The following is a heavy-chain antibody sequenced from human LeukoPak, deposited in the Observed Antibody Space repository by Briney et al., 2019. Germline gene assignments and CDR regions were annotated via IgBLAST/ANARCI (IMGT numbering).Heavy chain of an antibody. CDR3: TRGLRLGYCSGGSCYYWFDP. Sequence: SETLSLTCAVYGGSFSGYYWSWIRQPPGKGLEWIGEINHSGSTNYNPSLQSRVTISADTSKTQFSLNLRSVIAADTAVYYCTRGLRLGYCSGGSCYYWFDPWGQGTRVTVSS. CDR1: GGSFSGYY. D-gene: IGHD2-15*01. CDR2: INHSGST. V-gene: IGHV4-34*01. J-gene: IGHJ5*02.